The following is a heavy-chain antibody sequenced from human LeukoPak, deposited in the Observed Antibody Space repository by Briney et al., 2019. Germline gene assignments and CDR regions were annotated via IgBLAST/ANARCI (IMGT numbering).Heavy chain of an antibody. J-gene: IGHJ4*02. V-gene: IGHV4-30-2*01. CDR1: RGSISSGGYS. Sequence: PSETLSLTCNVSRGSISSGGYSWSWIRQPPGKGLEWIGYIYHSGSTYYNPSLKSRVTISVDRSKNQFSLKLSSVTAADTAVYYCASSGRNYYDGPPCDYWGQGTLVTVSS. D-gene: IGHD3-22*01. CDR2: IYHSGST. CDR3: ASSGRNYYDGPPCDY.